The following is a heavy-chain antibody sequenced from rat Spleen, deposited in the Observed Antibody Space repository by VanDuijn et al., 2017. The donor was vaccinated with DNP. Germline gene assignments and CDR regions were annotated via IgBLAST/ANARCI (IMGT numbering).Heavy chain of an antibody. CDR1: GFTFSNYG. V-gene: IGHV5-19*01. CDR2: ISPSGGST. CDR3: AGRPPPTRGPFDY. Sequence: EVQLVESGGGLVQPGRSLKLSCAASGFTFSNYGMHWIRQAPTKGLEWVASISPSGGSTYYRDSVKGRFIISRNNAKSTLYLQMDSLRSDDTATYYCAGRPPPTRGPFDYWGQGVMVTVSS. D-gene: IGHD1-4*01. J-gene: IGHJ2*01.